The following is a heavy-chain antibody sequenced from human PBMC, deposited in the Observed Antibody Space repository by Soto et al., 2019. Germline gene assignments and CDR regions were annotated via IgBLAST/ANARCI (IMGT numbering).Heavy chain of an antibody. J-gene: IGHJ5*01. V-gene: IGHV3-15*07. CDR2: IKSKALGGTT. CDR1: GSAFSNAW. CDR3: TTDSYSTMIEVRFAS. Sequence: GGSLRLSCAGSGSAFSNAWINWVRHVPGKGLEWVGRIKSKALGGTTDFAAPVRGRCAITRDDSRNVAYMQMNSLYTEDTAVYYCTTDSYSTMIEVRFASWGHGTLVTVSS. D-gene: IGHD3-22*01.